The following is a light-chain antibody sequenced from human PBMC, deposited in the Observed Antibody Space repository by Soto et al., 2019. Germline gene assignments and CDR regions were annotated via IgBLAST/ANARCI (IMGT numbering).Light chain of an antibody. J-gene: IGKJ5*01. CDR1: QSVSSY. CDR3: QQRSNWPIT. CDR2: DAS. Sequence: EIVSTQSPASLSLSPGERSTLSCMSSQSVSSYLAWYQQKPGQAPRLLIYDASNRATGIPARFSGSGSGTDFTLTISSLEPEDFAVYYCQQRSNWPITFGQGTRLEI. V-gene: IGKV3-11*01.